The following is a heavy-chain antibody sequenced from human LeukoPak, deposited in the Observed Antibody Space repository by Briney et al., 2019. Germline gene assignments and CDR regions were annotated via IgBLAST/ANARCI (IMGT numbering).Heavy chain of an antibody. CDR2: INWNSISI. J-gene: IGHJ4*02. Sequence: GGSLRLSCAASGFTFDDYAMHWVRQAPGKGLEWVSGINWNSISIDYADSVKGRFTISRDNSKNTLYLQMNSLRAEDTAVYYCAKAKYGSGNFAYFDYWGQGTLVTVSS. CDR1: GFTFDDYA. CDR3: AKAKYGSGNFAYFDY. D-gene: IGHD3-10*01. V-gene: IGHV3-9*01.